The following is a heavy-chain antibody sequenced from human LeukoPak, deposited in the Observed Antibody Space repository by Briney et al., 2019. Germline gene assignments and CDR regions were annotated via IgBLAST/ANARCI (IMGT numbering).Heavy chain of an antibody. Sequence: ASVKVSCKASGYTFTGYYMHWVRQAPGQGLEWMGWINPNSGGTNYAQKFQGRVTMTRDTSISTAYMELSRLRSDDTAVYYCARGLDSSSWYLRIAEYFQHWGKGTLVTVSS. CDR2: INPNSGGT. CDR3: ARGLDSSSWYLRIAEYFQH. D-gene: IGHD6-13*01. J-gene: IGHJ1*01. V-gene: IGHV1-2*02. CDR1: GYTFTGYY.